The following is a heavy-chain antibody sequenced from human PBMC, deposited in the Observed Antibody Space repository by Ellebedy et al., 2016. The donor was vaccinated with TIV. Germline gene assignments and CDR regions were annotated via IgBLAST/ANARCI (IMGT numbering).Heavy chain of an antibody. CDR3: ARRFDY. V-gene: IGHV3-7*01. CDR2: IKQDGSER. Sequence: GGSLRLXXAASGFSFSGYWMHWVRQAPGEGLEWVANIKQDGSERYYVDSVKGRFTISRDNAKNSLYLQMNSLRAEDTAVYYCARRFDYWGQGTLVTVSS. J-gene: IGHJ4*02. CDR1: GFSFSGYW.